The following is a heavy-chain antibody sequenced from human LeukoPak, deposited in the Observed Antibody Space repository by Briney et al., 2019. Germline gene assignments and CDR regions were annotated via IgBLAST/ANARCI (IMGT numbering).Heavy chain of an antibody. Sequence: ASVKVSCKASGYTLTSYGISWVRQAPGQGLEWMGWISAYNGNTNYAQKLQGRVTMTTDTSTSTAYMDLKSLRSDDTAVYYCARDQQQLVTDYWGQGTLVTVSS. CDR3: ARDQQQLVTDY. J-gene: IGHJ4*02. CDR2: ISAYNGNT. CDR1: GYTLTSYG. V-gene: IGHV1-18*01. D-gene: IGHD6-13*01.